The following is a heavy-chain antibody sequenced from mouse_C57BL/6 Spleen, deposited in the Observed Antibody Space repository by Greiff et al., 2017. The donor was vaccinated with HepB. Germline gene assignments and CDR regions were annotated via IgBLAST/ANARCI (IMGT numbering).Heavy chain of an antibody. Sequence: QVQLKQSGAELVRPGASVTLSCKASGYTFTDYEMHWVKQTPVHGLEWIGAIDPETGGTAYNQKFKGKAILTADKSSSTAYMELRSLTSEDSAVYYCTRSTTVVAKDYFDYWGQGTTLTVSS. V-gene: IGHV1-15*01. J-gene: IGHJ2*01. CDR2: IDPETGGT. CDR3: TRSTTVVAKDYFDY. D-gene: IGHD1-1*01. CDR1: GYTFTDYE.